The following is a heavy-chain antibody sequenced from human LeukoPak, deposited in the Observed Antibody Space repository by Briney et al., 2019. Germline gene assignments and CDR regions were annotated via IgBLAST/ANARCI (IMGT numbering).Heavy chain of an antibody. CDR1: RFTLSTYW. V-gene: IGHV3-7*01. CDR3: ARGVPYDSWSGPHYSDY. D-gene: IGHD3-3*01. J-gene: IGHJ4*02. CDR2: IKQDGSQE. Sequence: GGSLRLSCAASRFTLSTYWMSWVRQAPGKGLEWVAHIKQDGSQEYYVDSVKGRFTISRDSAKNSLYLQMNSLRVEDTAVYYCARGVPYDSWSGPHYSDYWGQGTLVTVSS.